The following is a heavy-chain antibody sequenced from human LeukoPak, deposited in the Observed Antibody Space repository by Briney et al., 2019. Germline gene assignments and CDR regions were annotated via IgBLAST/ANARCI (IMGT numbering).Heavy chain of an antibody. CDR1: GFTFSSYW. CDR3: ARNLVGARPGVSLYYYGMDV. J-gene: IGHJ6*02. CDR2: IKQDGSEK. D-gene: IGHD1-26*01. V-gene: IGHV3-7*01. Sequence: GGSLRLSCAASGFTFSSYWMCWLRQVPGKGLEWVANIKQDGSEKYYVDSVKGRFTISRDNAKNSLLLQMSSLRADDTAVYYCARNLVGARPGVSLYYYGMDVWGQGTTVTVSS.